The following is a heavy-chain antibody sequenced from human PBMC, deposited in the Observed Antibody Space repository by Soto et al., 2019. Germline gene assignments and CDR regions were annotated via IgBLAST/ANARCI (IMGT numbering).Heavy chain of an antibody. Sequence: QVQLVQSGAEVKKPGSSVKVSCKASGGTFSSYAISWVRQAPGQGLEWMGGIIPIFGTANYAQKFQGRVTITADESTSTAYMELSSLRSEDTAVYYCARDPSSSRAARPDRGDYWGQGTLVTVSS. CDR3: ARDPSSSRAARPDRGDY. V-gene: IGHV1-69*01. D-gene: IGHD6-6*01. CDR2: IIPIFGTA. CDR1: GGTFSSYA. J-gene: IGHJ4*02.